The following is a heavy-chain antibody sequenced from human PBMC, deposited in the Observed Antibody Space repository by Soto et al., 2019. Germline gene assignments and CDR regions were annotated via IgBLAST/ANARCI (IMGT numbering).Heavy chain of an antibody. Sequence: ASVKVSCKASGYTFTNYAMHWVRQAPGQGLEWMGWISAYNGNTNYAQKLQGRVTMTTDTSTTTAYMELRSLRSDDTAVYYCARVFPGPPFDYWGQGTLVTV. CDR2: ISAYNGNT. D-gene: IGHD2-21*01. CDR3: ARVFPGPPFDY. V-gene: IGHV1-18*01. J-gene: IGHJ4*02. CDR1: GYTFTNYA.